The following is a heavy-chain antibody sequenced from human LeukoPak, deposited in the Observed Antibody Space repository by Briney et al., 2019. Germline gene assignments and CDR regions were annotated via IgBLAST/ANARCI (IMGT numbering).Heavy chain of an antibody. V-gene: IGHV4-31*03. CDR3: ARGYDDSSGYYYPPFDY. CDR2: IYYSRST. Sequence: SETLSLTCTVSGGSISSGGYYWSWIRQHPGKGLEWIGYIYYSRSTYYNPSLKSRVTISVDTSKNQFSLKLSSVTAADTAVYYCARGYDDSSGYYYPPFDYWGQGTLVTVSS. J-gene: IGHJ4*02. D-gene: IGHD3-22*01. CDR1: GGSISSGGYY.